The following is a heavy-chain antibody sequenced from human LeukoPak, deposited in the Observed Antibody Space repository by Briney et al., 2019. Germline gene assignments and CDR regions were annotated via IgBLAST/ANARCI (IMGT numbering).Heavy chain of an antibody. CDR1: GFTLSSYW. V-gene: IGHV3-7*01. CDR2: IKYDGSEI. D-gene: IGHD6-13*01. J-gene: IGHJ4*02. CDR3: ARDIAAAGLFFDY. Sequence: GGSLRLSCAASGFTLSSYWMSWVRQAPGKGLEWVANIKYDGSEIDYVDSVKGRFTISRDNAKNSLYLQMNSLRAEDTAVYYCARDIAAAGLFFDYWGLGVLVTVSS.